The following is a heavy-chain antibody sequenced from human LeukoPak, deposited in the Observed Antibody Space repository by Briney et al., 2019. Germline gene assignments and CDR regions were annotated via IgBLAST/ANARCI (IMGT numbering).Heavy chain of an antibody. D-gene: IGHD4-23*01. CDR2: IYYTGST. Sequence: PSETLSLTCTVSGGSISSYYWSWIRQPPGKGLEWIGYIYYTGSTSYNPSLKSRVTMSLDASKNQFSLELNSVTPADTAVYYCARERTVDPYMDVWGKGTTVTVSS. V-gene: IGHV4-59*01. CDR1: GGSISSYY. CDR3: ARERTVDPYMDV. J-gene: IGHJ6*03.